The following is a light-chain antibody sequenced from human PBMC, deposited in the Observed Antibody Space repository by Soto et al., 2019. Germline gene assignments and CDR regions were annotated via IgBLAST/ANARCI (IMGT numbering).Light chain of an antibody. Sequence: EIVLTQSPATLSLSPGERATLSCRASQSVSSSSLAWYQQKPGQAPRLLIYGASSRATGIPDRFSGSGSGTDFTLTISRLEPEDFAVFYCQQYGSSPNTFGQGTKLEIK. CDR1: QSVSSSS. CDR2: GAS. CDR3: QQYGSSPNT. V-gene: IGKV3-20*01. J-gene: IGKJ2*01.